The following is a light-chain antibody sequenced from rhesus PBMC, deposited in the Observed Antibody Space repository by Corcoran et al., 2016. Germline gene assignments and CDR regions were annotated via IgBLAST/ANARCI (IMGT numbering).Light chain of an antibody. CDR1: QSLLDSGDGNTY. J-gene: IGKJ1*01. Sequence: DLVMTQTPLSLPVTPGEPASISCRSSQSLLDSGDGNTYLDWYLQKPGQSPQLFFSGVSNLASGVPDMCIGRASDTYLTLKSTRGEAEGVGVYYYMQSLEFPWTFGHGTTVEIK. V-gene: IGKV2-104*02. CDR2: GVS. CDR3: MQSLEFPWT.